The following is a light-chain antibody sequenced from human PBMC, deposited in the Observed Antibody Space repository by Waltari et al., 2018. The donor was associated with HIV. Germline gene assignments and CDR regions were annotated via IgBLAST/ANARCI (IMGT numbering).Light chain of an antibody. Sequence: QSALTQPRSLSGSPGQSVTISCTGTSSDVGSYNYVSWYQHHPGKAPNLILYDVSERPSGVPDRFSGSKSGNTASLTISGLQAEDEAYYYGCSYAGTYTFGVFGGGTKLTVL. CDR1: SSDVGSYNY. J-gene: IGLJ3*02. CDR2: DVS. V-gene: IGLV2-11*01. CDR3: CSYAGTYTFGV.